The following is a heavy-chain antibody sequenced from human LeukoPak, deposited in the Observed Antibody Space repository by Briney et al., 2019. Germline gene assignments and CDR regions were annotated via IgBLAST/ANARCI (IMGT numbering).Heavy chain of an antibody. CDR3: AKDLPYYDFWSGPPYYGMDV. Sequence: GGSLRLSCAASGFTFSSYAMSWVRQAPGKGLEWVSTITDSGGTTFYADSVKGRFTISRGNFKNTVYLQMNSLRAEDTAVYYCAKDLPYYDFWSGPPYYGMDVWGQGTTVTVSS. V-gene: IGHV3-23*01. CDR2: ITDSGGTT. J-gene: IGHJ6*02. CDR1: GFTFSSYA. D-gene: IGHD3-3*01.